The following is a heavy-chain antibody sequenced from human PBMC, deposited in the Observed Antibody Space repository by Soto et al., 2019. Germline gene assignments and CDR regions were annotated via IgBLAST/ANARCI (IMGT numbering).Heavy chain of an antibody. Sequence: LSCAASGFTFNIYNMNWVRQAPGKGLEWVSSISGSSSYIYYADSVKGRFTISRDNAKNSLYLQMNSLRAEDTAVYYCARDRLPDDYWGQGTLVTVSS. J-gene: IGHJ4*02. CDR3: ARDRLPDDY. D-gene: IGHD2-2*01. V-gene: IGHV3-21*01. CDR2: ISGSSSYI. CDR1: GFTFNIYN.